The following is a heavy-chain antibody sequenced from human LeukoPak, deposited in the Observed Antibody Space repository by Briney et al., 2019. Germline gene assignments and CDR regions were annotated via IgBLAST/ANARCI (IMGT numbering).Heavy chain of an antibody. Sequence: PGGSLRLSCTASGFTFGDYAMSWVRQAPGKGLEWVGFIRSKAYGGTTEYAAPVKGRFTISRDDSKSIAYLQMNSLKTEDTAVYYCTRDGIVGATTGFDYWGQGTLVTVSS. V-gene: IGHV3-49*04. D-gene: IGHD1-26*01. CDR3: TRDGIVGATTGFDY. CDR1: GFTFGDYA. J-gene: IGHJ4*02. CDR2: IRSKAYGGTT.